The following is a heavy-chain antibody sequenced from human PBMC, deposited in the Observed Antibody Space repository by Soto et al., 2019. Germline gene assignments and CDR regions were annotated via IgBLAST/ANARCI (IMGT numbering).Heavy chain of an antibody. CDR2: ISSSSSYI. V-gene: IGHV3-21*01. CDR3: ATSVVVGDAFDI. Sequence: EVQLVESVGGLGKPGGSLRLSCAASGFTCSSYSMNWVRQAPGKGLEWVSSISSSSSYIYYADSVKGRFTISRDNAKNSLYLQMNSLRAEDTAVYYCATSVVVGDAFDIWGQGTMVTVSS. J-gene: IGHJ3*02. D-gene: IGHD2-15*01. CDR1: GFTCSSYS.